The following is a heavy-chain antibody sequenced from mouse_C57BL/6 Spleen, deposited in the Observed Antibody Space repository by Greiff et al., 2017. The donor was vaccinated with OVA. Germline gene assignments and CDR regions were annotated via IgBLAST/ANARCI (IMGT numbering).Heavy chain of an antibody. V-gene: IGHV1-19*01. J-gene: IGHJ2*01. CDR2: INPYNGGT. Sequence: VQLQQSGPVLVKPGASVKMSCKASGYTFTDYYMNWVKQSHGKSLEWIGVINPYNGGTSYNQKFKGKATLTVDKSSSTAYMELNSLTSEDSAVYYCARPSAYGSNFDYWGQGTTLTVSS. CDR1: GYTFTDYY. D-gene: IGHD1-1*01. CDR3: ARPSAYGSNFDY.